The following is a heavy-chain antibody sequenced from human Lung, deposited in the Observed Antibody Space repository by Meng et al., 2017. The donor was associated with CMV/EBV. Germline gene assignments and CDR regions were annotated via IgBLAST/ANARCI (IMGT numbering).Heavy chain of an antibody. J-gene: IGHJ4*02. D-gene: IGHD2-21*01. CDR3: AADSLGCGGECYYPFDF. Sequence: SVKVSCKASRGTFSNYAISWVRQAPGQGLEWMGAIVPVVLIPSYPRKFQGRVTITADKSTTTAYMELRSLRSEDTAVYYCAADSLGCGGECYYPFDFWGQGTLVXVSS. V-gene: IGHV1-69*10. CDR1: RGTFSNYA. CDR2: IVPVVLIP.